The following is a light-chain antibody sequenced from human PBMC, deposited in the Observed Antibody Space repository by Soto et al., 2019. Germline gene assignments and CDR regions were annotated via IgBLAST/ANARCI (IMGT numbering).Light chain of an antibody. V-gene: IGLV2-14*01. CDR3: SSYTSSGTYV. CDR2: EVS. J-gene: IGLJ1*01. Sequence: QSALTQPASVSGSPGQPITISCTGTSSDVGVYNYVSWYQQHPGKAPKLMIYEVSDRPSGVSNRFSGSKSGNTASLTISGLQAEDEADYYCSSYTSSGTYVFGTGTKLTVL. CDR1: SSDVGVYNY.